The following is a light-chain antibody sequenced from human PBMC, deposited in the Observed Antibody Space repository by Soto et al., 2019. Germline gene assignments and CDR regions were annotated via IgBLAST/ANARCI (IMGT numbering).Light chain of an antibody. CDR2: DAS. V-gene: IGKV1-33*01. CDR1: QDINIY. Sequence: DIQMTQSPSSLFASVGDRVTITCQATQDINIYLNWYRQKPGKAPNLLIYDASNLEIGVPSRFSGSGSGTHFTFTISSLQTEDIGTYYCQQYDILPITFGRGTRLEIK. J-gene: IGKJ5*01. CDR3: QQYDILPIT.